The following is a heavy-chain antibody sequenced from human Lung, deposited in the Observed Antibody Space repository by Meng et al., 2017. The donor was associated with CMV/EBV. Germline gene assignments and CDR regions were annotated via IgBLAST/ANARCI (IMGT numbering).Heavy chain of an antibody. CDR2: VYPGDSDM. Sequence: GEXXKISCKGSGYTFTKYWIGWVRQMPGKGLEWMGIVYPGDSDMRYSPSFQGQVTISADKSINTAYLQWSSLKASDSAMYYCARRGEDSSLPDYYFYGMDVWXQGTXVTVSS. CDR3: ARRGEDSSLPDYYFYGMDV. J-gene: IGHJ6*02. D-gene: IGHD6-6*01. V-gene: IGHV5-51*01. CDR1: GYTFTKYW.